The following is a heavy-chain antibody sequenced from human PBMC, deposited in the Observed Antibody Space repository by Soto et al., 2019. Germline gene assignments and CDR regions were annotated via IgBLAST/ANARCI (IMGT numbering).Heavy chain of an antibody. CDR3: ARDQGPTAY. CDR2: IFSGGTT. V-gene: IGHV3-53*01. Sequence: EVQLVESGGGLIQPGGSLRLSCAASGFTVSNNYMTWVRQAPGKGLEWVSFIFSGGTTAYADSVKGRFTSSRANSKNTRYLQMNSLRAEDTAVYYCARDQGPTAYWGQGTLVTVSS. D-gene: IGHD4-17*01. J-gene: IGHJ4*02. CDR1: GFTVSNNY.